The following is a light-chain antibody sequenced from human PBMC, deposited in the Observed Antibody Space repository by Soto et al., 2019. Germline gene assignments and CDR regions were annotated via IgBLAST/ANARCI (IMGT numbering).Light chain of an antibody. J-gene: IGKJ4*02. CDR2: DAS. V-gene: IGKV1-5*01. CDR3: QQYNNYGLT. Sequence: DIQMTQSPSTLSASVGDRVSITCRASQSVGNSLAWYQQRPGKAPKLLIFDASTLESGVPSKLSGSGSDTEFTFTISSLQPDDSATYYCQQYNNYGLTFGGGTKVDIX. CDR1: QSVGNS.